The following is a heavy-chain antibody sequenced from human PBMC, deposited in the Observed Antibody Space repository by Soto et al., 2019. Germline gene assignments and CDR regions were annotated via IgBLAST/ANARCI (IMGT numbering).Heavy chain of an antibody. CDR2: ISSSSSTI. CDR1: GFTFSSYS. J-gene: IGHJ4*02. Sequence: GGSLRLSCAASGFTFSSYSMNWVRQAPGKGLEWVSYISSSSSTIYYADSVKGRFTISRDNAKNSLYLQMNSLRAEDTAVYYCARDGSGSYYNPLYYFDYWGQGTLVTVSS. CDR3: ARDGSGSYYNPLYYFDY. V-gene: IGHV3-48*01. D-gene: IGHD3-10*01.